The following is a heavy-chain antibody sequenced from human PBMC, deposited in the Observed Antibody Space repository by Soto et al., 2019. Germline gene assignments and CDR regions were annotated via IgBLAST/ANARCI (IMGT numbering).Heavy chain of an antibody. CDR2: ISSSSSYI. V-gene: IGHV3-21*01. J-gene: IGHJ4*02. CDR3: AREDYGEGYFDY. D-gene: IGHD4-17*01. Sequence: ESGGGLVKPGGSLRLSCAASGFTFSSYSMNWVRQAPGKGLEWVSSISSSSSYIYYADSVKGRFTISRDNAKNSLYLQMNSLRAEDTAVYYCAREDYGEGYFDYWGQGTLVTVSS. CDR1: GFTFSSYS.